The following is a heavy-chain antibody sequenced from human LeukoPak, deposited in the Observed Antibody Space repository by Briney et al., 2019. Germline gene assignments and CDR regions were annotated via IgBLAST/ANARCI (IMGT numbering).Heavy chain of an antibody. CDR3: ARQAVARPFDL. CDR1: GFSFSNYA. Sequence: GGSLRLSCAASGFSFSNYAMSWVRQAPGKGLEWVSAISGRGANTYYADSVKGRFTISRDNSKNTLYMQMNSLRAGDTAVYYCARQAVARPFDLWGQGTMVAVSS. CDR2: ISGRGANT. V-gene: IGHV3-23*01. J-gene: IGHJ3*01.